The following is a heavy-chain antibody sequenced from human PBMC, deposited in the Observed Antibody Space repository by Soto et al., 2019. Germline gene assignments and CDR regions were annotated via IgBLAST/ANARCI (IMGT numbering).Heavy chain of an antibody. CDR2: IYYSGST. D-gene: IGHD3-3*01. Sequence: SETLSLTCSVSGASISSDYWSWIRQPPGKGLEWIGYIYYSGSTNYNPSLKSRVTISVDTSKNQFSLKLSSVTAADTAVYYCARDALIWSGDMPGGNWFDPWGQGTLVTVSS. J-gene: IGHJ5*02. V-gene: IGHV4-59*01. CDR3: ARDALIWSGDMPGGNWFDP. CDR1: GASISSDY.